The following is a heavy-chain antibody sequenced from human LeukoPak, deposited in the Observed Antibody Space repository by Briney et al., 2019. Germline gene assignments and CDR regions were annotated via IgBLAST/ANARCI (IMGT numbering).Heavy chain of an antibody. CDR2: ISYDGSNK. CDR3: VKGLSRSPYGMDV. D-gene: IGHD2/OR15-2a*01. Sequence: GGSLRLSCAASGFTFSSYAMHWVRQAPGKGLEWVAVISYDGSNKYYADSVKGRFTISRDNSKNTLYLQMSSLRPEDTAVYFCVKGLSRSPYGMDVWGQGTTVTVSS. CDR1: GFTFSSYA. J-gene: IGHJ6*02. V-gene: IGHV3-30*14.